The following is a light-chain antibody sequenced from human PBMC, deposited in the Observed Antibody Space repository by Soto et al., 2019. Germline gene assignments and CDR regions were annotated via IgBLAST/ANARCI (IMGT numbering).Light chain of an antibody. J-gene: IGLJ1*01. CDR1: SSDVGGYIY. Sequence: QSALTQPASVSGSPGQSITISCTGTSSDVGGYIYVSWYQQHPGKAPKLMIYEVSNRPSGVSNRFSGSKSGNTASLTISGLQAEDEADYYCSSYAGRTLYVFGTGTKLTVL. CDR2: EVS. V-gene: IGLV2-14*01. CDR3: SSYAGRTLYV.